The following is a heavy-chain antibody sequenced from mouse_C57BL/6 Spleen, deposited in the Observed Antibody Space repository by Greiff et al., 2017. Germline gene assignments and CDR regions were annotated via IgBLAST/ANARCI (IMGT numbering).Heavy chain of an antibody. CDR1: GYTFTSYW. J-gene: IGHJ3*01. V-gene: IGHV1-64*01. CDR2: IHPNSGST. CDR3: ARFPVVKDWFAY. D-gene: IGHD1-1*01. Sequence: QVQLQQPGAELVKPGASVKLSCKASGYTFTSYWMHWVKQRPGQGLEWIGMIHPNSGSTNYNEKFKSKATLTVDKSSSTAYMQLSSLTSEDSAVYYCARFPVVKDWFAYWGQGTLVTVSA.